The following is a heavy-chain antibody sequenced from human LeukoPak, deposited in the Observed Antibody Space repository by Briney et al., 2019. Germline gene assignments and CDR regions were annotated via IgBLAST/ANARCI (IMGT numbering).Heavy chain of an antibody. D-gene: IGHD3-22*01. CDR3: AIDRSSGYYGLDF. CDR2: INWNGGST. Sequence: AGGSLRLSCAASGFTFDDYGMSWVRQAPGKGLEWVSGINWNGGSTGYADSVKGRFTISRDNAKNSLYLQMNSLRAEDTAVYYCAIDRSSGYYGLDFWGQGTLVTVSS. CDR1: GFTFDDYG. V-gene: IGHV3-20*04. J-gene: IGHJ4*02.